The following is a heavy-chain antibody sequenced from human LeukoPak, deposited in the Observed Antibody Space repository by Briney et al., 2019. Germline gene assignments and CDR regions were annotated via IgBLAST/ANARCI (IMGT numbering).Heavy chain of an antibody. V-gene: IGHV3-7*04. J-gene: IGHJ6*02. Sequence: PGGSLRLSCAASGFTFSRYWMSWVRQAPGKGLDWVANIKQDGSEKDYVDSVKGRFTISRDTAKNSLYLQMNSLRADDTAVYYCARASSSPLSTWGRGYGLDVWGQGTTVTVSS. D-gene: IGHD6-13*01. CDR2: IKQDGSEK. CDR1: GFTFSRYW. CDR3: ARASSSPLSTWGRGYGLDV.